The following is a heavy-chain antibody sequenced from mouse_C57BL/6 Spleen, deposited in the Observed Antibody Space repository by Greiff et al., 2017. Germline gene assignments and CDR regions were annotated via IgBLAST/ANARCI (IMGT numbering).Heavy chain of an antibody. D-gene: IGHD2-5*01. Sequence: QQSCKASGYTFTSYWMHWVKQRPGQGLEWIGEIDPSDSYTNYNQKFKGKSTLTVDKSSSTAYMQLSSLTSEDSAVYYCARGRSKGAMDYWGQGTSVTVSS. CDR1: GYTFTSYW. CDR2: IDPSDSYT. J-gene: IGHJ4*01. V-gene: IGHV1-69*01. CDR3: ARGRSKGAMDY.